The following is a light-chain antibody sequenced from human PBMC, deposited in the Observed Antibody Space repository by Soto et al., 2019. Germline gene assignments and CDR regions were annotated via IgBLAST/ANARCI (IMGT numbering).Light chain of an antibody. CDR1: SSDVGGYIH. J-gene: IGLJ1*01. CDR3: SSYTSRSTGV. Sequence: QSVLTQPASVSGSPGQSITISCTGTSSDVGGYIHVSWYQQHPGKVPKLIIYDVNNRPSGVSSRFSGSKSGNTASLTISGLQAEDEGDYYCSSYTSRSTGVFGTGTKLTVL. V-gene: IGLV2-14*01. CDR2: DVN.